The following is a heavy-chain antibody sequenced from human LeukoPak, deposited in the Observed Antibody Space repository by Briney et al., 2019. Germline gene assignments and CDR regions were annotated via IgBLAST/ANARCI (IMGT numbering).Heavy chain of an antibody. Sequence: PGGSLRLSCAASGFTFNRYWMSWVRQAPGKGLEWVANIKEDGREKYYIDSVKGRFTISRDNAKNSLYLQMNSLRADDTAVHFCARLPLTERRHFEYWGQGTLVTVSS. D-gene: IGHD5-24*01. J-gene: IGHJ4*02. CDR2: IKEDGREK. V-gene: IGHV3-7*05. CDR1: GFTFNRYW. CDR3: ARLPLTERRHFEY.